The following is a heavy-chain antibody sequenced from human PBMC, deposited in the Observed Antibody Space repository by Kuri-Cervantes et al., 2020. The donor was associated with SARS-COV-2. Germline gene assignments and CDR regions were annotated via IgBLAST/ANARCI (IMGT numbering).Heavy chain of an antibody. CDR1: VFTFDDYT. V-gene: IGHV3-43*01. J-gene: IGHJ3*02. CDR2: ISWDVGST. Sequence: GESLKISCAASVFTFDDYTMHWVRHAPGKGLEWVSLISWDVGSTYYADSVKGRVTISRENSKNSLYLQMNSLRSEDTAVYYCERHGEKDVWSGYDAFDSWGQGTMVTVSS. D-gene: IGHD3-3*01. CDR3: ERHGEKDVWSGYDAFDS.